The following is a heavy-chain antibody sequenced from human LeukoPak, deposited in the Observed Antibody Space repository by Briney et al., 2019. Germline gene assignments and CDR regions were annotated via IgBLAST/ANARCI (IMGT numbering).Heavy chain of an antibody. Sequence: SETLSLTRTVPGGSLRRYYRSWIRQPPRKGLECIGYIYYSGSTNYNPSLKSRVTISVDTSKNQFSLKLSSVTAADTAVYYCARHDAAAYRGYFDYWGQGTLVTVSS. V-gene: IGHV4-59*08. CDR3: ARHDAAAYRGYFDY. CDR2: IYYSGST. J-gene: IGHJ4*02. CDR1: GGSLRRYY. D-gene: IGHD6-13*01.